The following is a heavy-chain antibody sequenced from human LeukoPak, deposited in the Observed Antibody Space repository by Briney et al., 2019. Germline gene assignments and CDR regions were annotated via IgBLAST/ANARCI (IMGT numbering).Heavy chain of an antibody. D-gene: IGHD6-19*01. CDR1: GYTFTGYY. CDR3: ARDQTQYSSGWYITCPVDY. CDR2: INPNSGGT. J-gene: IGHJ4*02. V-gene: IGHV1-2*02. Sequence: ASVKVSCKASGYTFTGYYMHWVRQAPGQGLEWMGWINPNSGGTNYAQKFQGRVTMTRGTSISTAYMELSRLRSDDTAVYYCARDQTQYSSGWYITCPVDYWGQGTLVTVSS.